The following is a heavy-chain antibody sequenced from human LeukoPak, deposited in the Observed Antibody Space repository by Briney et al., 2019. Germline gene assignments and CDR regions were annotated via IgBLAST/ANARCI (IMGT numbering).Heavy chain of an antibody. CDR3: AKPQWRDQWYFDL. D-gene: IGHD6-19*01. CDR2: ISGSGGST. Sequence: GGSLRLSCAASGFTFSSYAMSWVCQAPGKGLEWVSAISGSGGSTYYADSVKGRFTISRDNSKNTLYLQMNSLRAEDTAVCYCAKPQWRDQWYFDLWGRGTLVTVSS. V-gene: IGHV3-23*01. CDR1: GFTFSSYA. J-gene: IGHJ2*01.